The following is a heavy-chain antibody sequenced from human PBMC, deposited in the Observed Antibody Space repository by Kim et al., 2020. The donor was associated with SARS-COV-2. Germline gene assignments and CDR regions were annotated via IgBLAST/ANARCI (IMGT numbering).Heavy chain of an antibody. D-gene: IGHD6-19*01. CDR1: GDSLSSYY. Sequence: SETLSLTCTVSGDSLSSYYWTWVRQSPGKGLEWIGHIFYSGATEYNPSLGGRATMSSDTLRNRFSLRLTSVTEADTAVYYCARDHGSAWVFLHWGQGILVTVSS. V-gene: IGHV4-59*01. J-gene: IGHJ4*02. CDR2: IFYSGAT. CDR3: ARDHGSAWVFLH.